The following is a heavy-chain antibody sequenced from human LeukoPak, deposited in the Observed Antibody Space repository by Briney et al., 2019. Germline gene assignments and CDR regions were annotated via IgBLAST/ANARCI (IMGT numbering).Heavy chain of an antibody. V-gene: IGHV4-39*01. J-gene: IGHJ4*02. CDR1: GGSISSGSYY. Sequence: SQTLSLTCTVSGGSISSGSYYWSWIRQPPGKGLEWIGSIYYSGSTYYNPSLKSRVTISVDTPKNQFSLKLSSVTAADTAVYYCESGYSSGWYAVYWGQGTLVTVSS. D-gene: IGHD6-19*01. CDR2: IYYSGST. CDR3: ESGYSSGWYAVY.